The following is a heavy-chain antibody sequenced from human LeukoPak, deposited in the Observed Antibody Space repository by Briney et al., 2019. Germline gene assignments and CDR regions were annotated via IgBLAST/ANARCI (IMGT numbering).Heavy chain of an antibody. CDR3: AKGGSYYHFDY. CDR2: ISGSGGST. CDR1: GFTFSSYS. D-gene: IGHD1-26*01. Sequence: PGGSLRLSCAASGFTFSSYSMNWVRQAPGKGLEWVSTISGSGGSTYYADSVKGRFTISRDNSKNTLYLQMNSLRAEDTAVYSCAKGGSYYHFDYWGQGTLVTVSS. V-gene: IGHV3-23*01. J-gene: IGHJ4*02.